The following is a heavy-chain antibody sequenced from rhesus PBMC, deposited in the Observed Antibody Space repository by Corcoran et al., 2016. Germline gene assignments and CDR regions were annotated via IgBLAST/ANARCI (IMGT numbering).Heavy chain of an antibody. CDR1: GFSFTSYW. CDR3: AKGGWGDLFDY. CDR2: IVPSDSDS. V-gene: IGHV5-20*01. Sequence: EVQLVQSGAEVKRPGESLKISCKTSGFSFTSYWISWVRLMPGKVLKWMGAIVPSDSDSRYNPSFQSQVTNSADKSISTAYLQWSRLKASDTATYYCAKGGWGDLFDYWGQGVLVTVSS. D-gene: IGHD3-34*01. J-gene: IGHJ4*01.